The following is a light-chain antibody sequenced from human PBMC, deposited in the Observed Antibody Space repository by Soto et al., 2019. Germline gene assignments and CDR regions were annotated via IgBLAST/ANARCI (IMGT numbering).Light chain of an antibody. CDR3: QQRSTWPRT. CDR2: DAS. V-gene: IGKV3-11*01. CDR1: QSVSSY. Sequence: IVLTQAPATLSFSPGERATLSCGASQSVSSYLAWYQQKPFHAPRLLIYDASNRATGIPARFSGSGSGTDFTLTISSLEPEDFAVYYCQQRSTWPRTFGQGTKVDIK. J-gene: IGKJ1*01.